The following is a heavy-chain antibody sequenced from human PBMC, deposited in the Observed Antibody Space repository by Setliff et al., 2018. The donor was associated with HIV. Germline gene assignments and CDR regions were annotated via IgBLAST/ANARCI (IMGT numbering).Heavy chain of an antibody. CDR3: ARLIHTGLLYLDY. CDR1: GVSISGHY. D-gene: IGHD2-8*02. CDR2: IYTSGTT. J-gene: IGHJ4*02. V-gene: IGHV4-4*09. Sequence: KPSETLSLTCSVSGVSISGHYWTWVRQPPGKGLEWIGYIYTSGTTEYSPSLESRVTISLDTAKDQVSLKLRSVTAADTALYYCARLIHTGLLYLDYWGLGMLVTVSS.